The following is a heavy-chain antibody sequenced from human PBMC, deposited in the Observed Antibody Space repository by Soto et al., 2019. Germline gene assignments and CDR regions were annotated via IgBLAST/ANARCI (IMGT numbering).Heavy chain of an antibody. V-gene: IGHV4-4*02. J-gene: IGHJ6*02. CDR1: GGSISGSNW. D-gene: IGHD2-15*01. CDR2: IYHSGST. Sequence: SETLSLTCAVSGGSISGSNWWSWVRQPPGKGLEWIGEIYHSGSTNYNPSLKSRVTISVDKSKNQFSLKLSSVTAADTAVYYCARDPCSGGSCYEVPHYGMDVWGQGTTVTVSS. CDR3: ARDPCSGGSCYEVPHYGMDV.